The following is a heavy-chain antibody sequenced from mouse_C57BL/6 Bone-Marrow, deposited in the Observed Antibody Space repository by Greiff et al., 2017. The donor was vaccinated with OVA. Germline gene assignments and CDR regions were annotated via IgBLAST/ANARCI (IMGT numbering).Heavy chain of an antibody. Sequence: QVQLKESGPGLVQPSQSLSITCTVSGFSLTSYGVHWVRQSPGKGLEWLGVIWSGGSTDYNAAFISRLSISKDNSKSQVFFKMNSLQADDTAIYYCARNLYYYGSPYWYFDVWGTGTTVTVSS. CDR1: GFSLTSYG. CDR3: ARNLYYYGSPYWYFDV. V-gene: IGHV2-2*01. J-gene: IGHJ1*03. D-gene: IGHD1-1*01. CDR2: IWSGGST.